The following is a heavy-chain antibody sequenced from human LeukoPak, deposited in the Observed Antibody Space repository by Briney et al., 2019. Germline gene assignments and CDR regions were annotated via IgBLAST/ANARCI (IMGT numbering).Heavy chain of an antibody. D-gene: IGHD1-26*01. CDR2: ISSSSSTI. Sequence: GGSLRLSCAASGFTFSSYSMNWVRQAPGKGLEWVSYISSSSSTIYYADSVKGRFTISRDNAKDSLYLQMNSLGPEDTAVYYCARDPYSGNYGNYYYYYMDVWGKGTTVTISS. V-gene: IGHV3-48*04. CDR3: ARDPYSGNYGNYYYYYMDV. CDR1: GFTFSSYS. J-gene: IGHJ6*03.